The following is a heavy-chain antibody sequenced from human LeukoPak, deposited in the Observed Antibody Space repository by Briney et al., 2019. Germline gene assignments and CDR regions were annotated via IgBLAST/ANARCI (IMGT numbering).Heavy chain of an antibody. CDR2: ISAYNGNT. D-gene: IGHD3-10*01. Sequence: ASVKVSCKASGYSFTGYYMHWVRQAPGQGLEWMGWISAYNGNTNYAQKLQGRVTMTTDTSTSTAYMELRSLRSDDTAVYYCARDWGEWGEWFDPWGQGTLVTVSS. V-gene: IGHV1-18*04. CDR1: GYSFTGYY. CDR3: ARDWGEWGEWFDP. J-gene: IGHJ5*02.